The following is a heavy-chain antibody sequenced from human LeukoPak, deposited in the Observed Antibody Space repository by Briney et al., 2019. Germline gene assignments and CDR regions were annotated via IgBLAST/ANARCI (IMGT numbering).Heavy chain of an antibody. Sequence: PSETLSLTCAVSGYSISSGYYWGWIRQPPGKGLEWIGSIYHSGSTYYNPSLKSRVTISVDTSKNQFSLKLSSVTAADTAVYHCVKQAGGYGSGSEDLWGRGTLVTVSS. CDR3: VKQAGGYGSGSEDL. CDR1: GYSISSGYY. J-gene: IGHJ2*01. CDR2: IYHSGST. V-gene: IGHV4-38-2*01. D-gene: IGHD3-10*01.